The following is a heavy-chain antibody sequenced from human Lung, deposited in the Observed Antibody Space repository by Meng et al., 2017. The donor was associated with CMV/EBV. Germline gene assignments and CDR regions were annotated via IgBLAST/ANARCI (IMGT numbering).Heavy chain of an antibody. CDR1: GDSTTNHNW. CDR2: IPHRGSS. Sequence: ALLRHPRPPLLKPPDPLSLSCVCAGDSTTNHNWWAWVRQPPGKGLEWIGEIPHRGSSAYTPSLKSRVSMSIDKSKNQFSLKLTSVTAADTAVYHCLRRSGGSVWGQGTLVTVSS. V-gene: IGHV4-4*03. D-gene: IGHD3-10*01. CDR3: LRRSGGSV. J-gene: IGHJ1*01.